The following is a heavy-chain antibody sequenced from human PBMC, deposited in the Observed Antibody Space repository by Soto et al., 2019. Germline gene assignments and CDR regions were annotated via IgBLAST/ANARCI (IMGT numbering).Heavy chain of an antibody. D-gene: IGHD2-2*01. Sequence: EVQLVESGGGLVKPGGSLSLSCAASGFTFSNAWMSWVRQAPGKGLEWGGRIKSQTDGGPTDYAAPVKGRFTNSRDDSKKPLDQQKNSLKTKDTAVYYCTTEVVEPAAMFEVGGEFDYWGQGTLVTVSS. CDR3: TTEVVEPAAMFEVGGEFDY. V-gene: IGHV3-15*01. J-gene: IGHJ4*02. CDR2: IKSQTDGGPT. CDR1: GFTFSNAW.